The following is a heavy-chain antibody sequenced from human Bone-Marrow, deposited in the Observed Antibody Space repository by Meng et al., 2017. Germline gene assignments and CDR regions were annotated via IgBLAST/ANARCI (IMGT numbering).Heavy chain of an antibody. CDR2: IYHSGNT. CDR1: GGSISSGSYF. CDR3: ARDNNGYGAAEF. V-gene: IGHV4-31*03. Sequence: QVQLQESGPGLVKPSQTLSLTCTVSGGSISSGSYFWSWIRQHPGKGLEWIGYIYHSGNTYYNPSLKSRVTLSVDTSKNQFSLKLSSVTAADTAVYYCARDNNGYGAAEFWGQGTLVTVSS. J-gene: IGHJ4*02. D-gene: IGHD4-17*01.